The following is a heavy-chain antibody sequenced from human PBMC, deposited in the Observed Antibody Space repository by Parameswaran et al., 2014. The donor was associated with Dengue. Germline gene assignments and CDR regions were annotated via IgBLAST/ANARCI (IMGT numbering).Heavy chain of an antibody. Sequence: PGKGLEWIGYIHYSGSTNYNPSLKSRVTISVDTSKNQFSLKLSSVTAADTAVYYCARVGGYCSGGSCYSHWFDPWGPGNPGHRLL. CDR2: IHYSGST. CDR3: ARVGGYCSGGSCYSHWFDP. D-gene: IGHD2-15*01. J-gene: IGHJ5*02. V-gene: IGHV4-59*13.